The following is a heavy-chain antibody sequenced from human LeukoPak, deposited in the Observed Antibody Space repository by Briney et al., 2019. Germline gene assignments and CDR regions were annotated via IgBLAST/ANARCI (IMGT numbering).Heavy chain of an antibody. Sequence: PSETLSLTCTVSGGSISSYYWSWIRQPAGKGLEWIGRIYTSGSTNCNPSLKSRVTMSVDTSKNQFSLKLSSVTAADTAVYYCARDASTWRGYYFDSWGQGTLVTVSS. CDR1: GGSISSYY. J-gene: IGHJ4*02. V-gene: IGHV4-4*07. CDR3: ARDASTWRGYYFDS. CDR2: IYTSGST. D-gene: IGHD2-2*01.